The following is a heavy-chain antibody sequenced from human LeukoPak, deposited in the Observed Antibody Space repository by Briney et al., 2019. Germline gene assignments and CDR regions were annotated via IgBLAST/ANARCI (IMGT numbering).Heavy chain of an antibody. J-gene: IGHJ6*02. CDR2: ISSSGGAT. V-gene: IGHV3-23*01. Sequence: GGSLRLSCAASGFTFSSYAMSWVRQAPGKGLEWVSSISSSGGATYYADSVKGRFTISRDNSKNTLYLQMNSLRAEDTAVYYCAKVLRYFMDVWGQGTTVTVSS. CDR1: GFTFSSYA. D-gene: IGHD3-9*01. CDR3: AKVLRYFMDV.